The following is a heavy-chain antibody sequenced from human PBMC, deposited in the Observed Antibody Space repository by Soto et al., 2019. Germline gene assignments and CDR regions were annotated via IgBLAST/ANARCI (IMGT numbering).Heavy chain of an antibody. J-gene: IGHJ5*02. CDR2: IYPGDSDT. Sequence: PXECLKISFKGSGYSFTSYWIGWVRQMPGKGLEWMGIIYPGDSDTRYSPSFQGQVTISADKSISTAYLQWSSLKASDTAMYYCARRYCSGGSCYSNWFDPWGQGTLVTVSS. CDR1: GYSFTSYW. D-gene: IGHD2-15*01. V-gene: IGHV5-51*01. CDR3: ARRYCSGGSCYSNWFDP.